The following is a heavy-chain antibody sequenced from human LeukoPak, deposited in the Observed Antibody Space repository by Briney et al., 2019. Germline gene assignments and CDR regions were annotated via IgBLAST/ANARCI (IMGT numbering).Heavy chain of an antibody. J-gene: IGHJ4*02. CDR3: ARRRDLYSGSYYPFDY. Sequence: PGASLQISCQGSGYKFTSYWIGWVRQMPGKGLKWMGIIYPGDSDARYSPSFQGQVTISADKSISTAYLQWSSLKASDTAMYYCARRRDLYSGSYYPFDYWGQGTLVTVSS. V-gene: IGHV5-51*01. CDR1: GYKFTSYW. D-gene: IGHD1-26*01. CDR2: IYPGDSDA.